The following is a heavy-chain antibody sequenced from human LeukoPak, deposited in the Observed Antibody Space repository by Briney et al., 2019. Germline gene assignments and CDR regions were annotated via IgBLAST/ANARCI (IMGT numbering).Heavy chain of an antibody. J-gene: IGHJ4*02. Sequence: GESLKISCKGSGYSFTSYWIGWVRQMPGKGLEWMGIICPGDSDTRYSPSFQGQVTISADKSISTAYLQWSSLKASDTAMYYCARGGSWRVVIEYPFDYWGQGTLVTVSS. D-gene: IGHD3-3*01. CDR3: ARGGSWRVVIEYPFDY. CDR1: GYSFTSYW. CDR2: ICPGDSDT. V-gene: IGHV5-51*01.